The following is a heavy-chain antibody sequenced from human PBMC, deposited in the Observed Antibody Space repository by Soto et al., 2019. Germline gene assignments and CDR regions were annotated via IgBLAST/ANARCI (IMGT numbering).Heavy chain of an antibody. D-gene: IGHD4-17*01. V-gene: IGHV1-69*13. CDR2: IIPIFGTA. CDR3: ARYRDDYGDYVGWFDL. J-gene: IGHJ5*02. Sequence: SVKVSCKASGGTFSSYAISWVRQAPGQGLEWMGGIIPIFGTANYAQKFQGRVTITADESTSTAYMELSSLRSEDTAVYYCARYRDDYGDYVGWFDLWAQGNLVTVSS. CDR1: GGTFSSYA.